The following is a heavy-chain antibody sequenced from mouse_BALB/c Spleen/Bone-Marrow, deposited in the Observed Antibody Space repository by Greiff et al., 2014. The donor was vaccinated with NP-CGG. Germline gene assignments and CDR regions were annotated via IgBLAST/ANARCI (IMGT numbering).Heavy chain of an antibody. CDR3: ARHAYYDQTEVSFVY. D-gene: IGHD2-4*01. Sequence: EVQLVESGGGLVKSGGSLKLSCAASGFSFNSYGMSWVRQTPEERLEWVATISGGGSYTFYPDSVKGRFTISRDNAKNNLYLQLSSLRSEDTALYYCARHAYYDQTEVSFVYWGQGTLVTVSA. V-gene: IGHV5-9-2*01. J-gene: IGHJ3*01. CDR2: ISGGGSYT. CDR1: GFSFNSYG.